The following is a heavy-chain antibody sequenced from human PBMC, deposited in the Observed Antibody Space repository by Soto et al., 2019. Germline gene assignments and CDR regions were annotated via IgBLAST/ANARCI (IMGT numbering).Heavy chain of an antibody. CDR3: ANRARRRERFWRGYYKILGYFDY. CDR1: GFSLSTSGVG. J-gene: IGHJ4*02. V-gene: IGHV2-5*02. Sequence: QITLKESGPTLVKPTQTLTLTCTFSGFSLSTSGVGVGWIRQPPGKALEWLALIYWDDDKRYSPSLKSRLTITQDPSKNQVVLTMTNMDPVDTATYYCANRARRRERFWRGYYKILGYFDYWGQGTLVTVSS. CDR2: IYWDDDK. D-gene: IGHD3-3*01.